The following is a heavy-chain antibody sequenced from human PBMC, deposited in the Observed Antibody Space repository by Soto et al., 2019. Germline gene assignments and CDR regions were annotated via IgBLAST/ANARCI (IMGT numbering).Heavy chain of an antibody. CDR3: ARLGYCSSTSCHRYYYYGMDV. CDR1: GFTFSSYG. J-gene: IGHJ6*02. Sequence: GGSLRLSCAASGFTFSSYGMHWVRQAPGKGLEWVAVIWYDGSNKYYADSVKGRFTISRDNSKNTLYLQMNSLRAEDTAVYYCARLGYCSSTSCHRYYYYGMDVWGQGTTVTVSS. D-gene: IGHD2-2*01. V-gene: IGHV3-33*01. CDR2: IWYDGSNK.